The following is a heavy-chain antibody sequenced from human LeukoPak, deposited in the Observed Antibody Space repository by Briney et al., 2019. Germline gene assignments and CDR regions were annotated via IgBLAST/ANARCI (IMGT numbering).Heavy chain of an antibody. CDR2: INPNSGGT. J-gene: IGHJ4*02. CDR1: GYTFTGYY. D-gene: IGHD2-2*02. CDR3: AREPDRSSTSCYTPFPGVDY. V-gene: IGHV1-2*02. Sequence: GASVKVSCKASGYTFTGYYMHWVRQAPGQGLEWMGWINPNSGGTNYAQKFQGRVTMTRDTSISTAYMELSRLRSDDTAVYYCAREPDRSSTSCYTPFPGVDYWGQGTLVTVSS.